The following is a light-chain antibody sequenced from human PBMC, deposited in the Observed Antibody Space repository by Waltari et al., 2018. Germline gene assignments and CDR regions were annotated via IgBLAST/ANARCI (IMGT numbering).Light chain of an antibody. V-gene: IGKV2-30*02. J-gene: IGKJ2*03. CDR3: MQGTHFPPYS. CDR2: KVS. Sequence: MTQSPLSLPITPGQPASMTCRSSQSLLHSNGNTYLSWFLQKPGQPPRRLIYKVSNRDSGVPDRFSGSGAGTDFTLKISRVEAEDVGVYYCMQGTHFPPYSFGQGTKVEIK. CDR1: QSLLHSNGNTY.